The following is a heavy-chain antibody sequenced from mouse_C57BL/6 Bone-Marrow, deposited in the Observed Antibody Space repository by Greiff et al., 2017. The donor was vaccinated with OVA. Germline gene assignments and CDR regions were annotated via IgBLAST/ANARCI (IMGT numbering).Heavy chain of an antibody. D-gene: IGHD2-4*01. CDR3: ARYYDYDVD. V-gene: IGHV1-64*01. Sequence: QVQLKEPGAELVKPGASVKLSCKASGYTFTSYWMHWVKQRPGQGLEWIGMIHPNSGSTNYNEKFKSKATLTVDKSSSTAYMQLSSLTSEDSAVYYCARYYDYDVDWGQGTTLTVSS. CDR2: IHPNSGST. CDR1: GYTFTSYW. J-gene: IGHJ2*01.